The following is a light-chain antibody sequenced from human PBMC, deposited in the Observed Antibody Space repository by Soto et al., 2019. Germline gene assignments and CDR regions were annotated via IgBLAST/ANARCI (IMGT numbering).Light chain of an antibody. CDR2: GES. CDR3: QQYSIWRT. J-gene: IGKJ1*01. V-gene: IGKV3-15*01. Sequence: ENVLTQSPGTLSLSPGERATLSCRASESVSTNLAWYQQKAGQAPRLLIYGESTRATGIPARFSGSGSGTEFTLTISSLQSEDFAVYYCQQYSIWRTFGQGTKVDIK. CDR1: ESVSTN.